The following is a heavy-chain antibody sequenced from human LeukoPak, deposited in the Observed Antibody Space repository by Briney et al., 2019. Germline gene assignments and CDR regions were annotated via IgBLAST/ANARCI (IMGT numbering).Heavy chain of an antibody. J-gene: IGHJ5*02. D-gene: IGHD3-3*01. CDR2: INPSGGST. V-gene: IGHV1-46*01. CDR1: GHTFTNYY. Sequence: PSVTVSCTASGHTFTNYYIHWVRQAPGQALEWMGLINPSGGSTNYAQKFQGRVTMTRDMSTSTVYRELSSLRSEDTAVFYCARGPHKRTYDRDNWFDGWGQGSLVTVSS. CDR3: ARGPHKRTYDRDNWFDG.